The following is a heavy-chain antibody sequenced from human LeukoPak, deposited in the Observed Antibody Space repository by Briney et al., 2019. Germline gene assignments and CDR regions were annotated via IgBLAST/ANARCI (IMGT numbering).Heavy chain of an antibody. CDR3: ARDRVNWNDGVDY. V-gene: IGHV3-48*01. CDR2: ISSGSVTI. D-gene: IGHD1-20*01. J-gene: IGHJ4*02. Sequence: GSLRLSCAPSGFTFIDYNMNWVRQAPGKGLEWVSYISSGSVTIYYADSVKGRFTISRDNAKNSLYLQMNSLRAEDTAVYYCARDRVNWNDGVDYWGQGTLVTVSS. CDR1: GFTFIDYN.